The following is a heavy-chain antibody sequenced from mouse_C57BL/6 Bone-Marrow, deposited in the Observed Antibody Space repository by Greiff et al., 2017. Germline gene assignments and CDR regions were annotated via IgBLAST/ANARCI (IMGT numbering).Heavy chain of an antibody. V-gene: IGHV14-4*01. CDR3: TTGGSYVVAY. CDR2: IDPENGDT. CDR1: GFNIKDDY. D-gene: IGHD1-1*02. J-gene: IGHJ3*01. Sequence: VQLKQSGAELVRPGASVKLSCTASGFNIKDDYMHWVKQRPEQGLEWIGWIDPENGDTEYASKFQGKATITADTSSTTAYLQLSSLTSEDTAVYYCTTGGSYVVAYWGQGTLVTVSA.